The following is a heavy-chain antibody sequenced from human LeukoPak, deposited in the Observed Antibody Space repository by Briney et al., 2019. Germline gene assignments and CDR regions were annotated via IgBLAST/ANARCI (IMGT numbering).Heavy chain of an antibody. D-gene: IGHD6-19*01. V-gene: IGHV1-3*01. Sequence: GASVKVSCKASGYTFTSYAMHCVRQAPGQRLEWMGWINAGNGNTKYSQKFQGRVTITRDTSANTAYMELSSLRFEDTAVYYCAREGIAVADYWGQGTLVTVSS. J-gene: IGHJ4*02. CDR3: AREGIAVADY. CDR1: GYTFTSYA. CDR2: INAGNGNT.